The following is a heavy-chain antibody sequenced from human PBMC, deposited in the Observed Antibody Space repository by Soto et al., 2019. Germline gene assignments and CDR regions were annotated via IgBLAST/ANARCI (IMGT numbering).Heavy chain of an antibody. CDR1: GGSISSYY. D-gene: IGHD3-10*01. V-gene: IGHV4-59*01. CDR2: IYYSGST. Sequence: PSETLSLTCTVSGGSISSYYWSWIRQPPGKGPEWIGYIYYSGSTNYNPSLKSRVTISVDTSKNQFSLKLSSVTAADTAVYYCARVLTMVPGVNSAFDIWGQGTMVTVSS. CDR3: ARVLTMVPGVNSAFDI. J-gene: IGHJ3*02.